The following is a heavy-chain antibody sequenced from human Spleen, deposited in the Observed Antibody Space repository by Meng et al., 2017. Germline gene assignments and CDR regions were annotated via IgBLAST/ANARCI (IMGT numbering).Heavy chain of an antibody. Sequence: QGHRQELGPGSVKPSGPLSLTWPASGDSTSSRDWWSWVRQPPGKGLEWIGEINHSGSTNYNPSLESRATISVETSQNKLSLKLSSVTAADSAVYYCARGPTTVAHDFDYWGQGTLVTVSS. CDR2: INHSGST. V-gene: IGHV4-4*02. CDR1: GDSTSSRDW. CDR3: ARGPTTVAHDFDY. D-gene: IGHD4-11*01. J-gene: IGHJ4*02.